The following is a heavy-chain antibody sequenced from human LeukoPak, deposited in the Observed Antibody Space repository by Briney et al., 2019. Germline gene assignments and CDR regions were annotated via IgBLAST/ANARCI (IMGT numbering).Heavy chain of an antibody. D-gene: IGHD4-23*01. CDR1: GYTFTSYA. V-gene: IGHV7-4-1*02. CDR2: INTNTGNP. J-gene: IGHJ5*02. CDR3: ARDLRVTYRSPKNWFDP. Sequence: GASVKVSCKASGYTFTSYAMNWVRQAPGQGLERMGWINTNTGNPTYAQGFTGRFVFSLDTSVSTAYLQISSLKAEDTAVYYCARDLRVTYRSPKNWFDPWGQGTLVTVSS.